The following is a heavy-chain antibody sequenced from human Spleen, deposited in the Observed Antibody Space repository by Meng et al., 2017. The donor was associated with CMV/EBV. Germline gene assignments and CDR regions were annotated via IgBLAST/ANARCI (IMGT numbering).Heavy chain of an antibody. CDR2: IYYDGSNK. CDR3: AKDGDGYSSTWGDFDY. Sequence: SGFIFSSFGMHWVRQAPGKGLEWVAVIYYDGSNKYYADSVKGRFTISRDNSKNTLYLQMNSLRAEDTAVYYCAKDGDGYSSTWGDFDYWGQGTLVTVSS. D-gene: IGHD6-13*01. CDR1: GFIFSSFG. J-gene: IGHJ4*02. V-gene: IGHV3-33*06.